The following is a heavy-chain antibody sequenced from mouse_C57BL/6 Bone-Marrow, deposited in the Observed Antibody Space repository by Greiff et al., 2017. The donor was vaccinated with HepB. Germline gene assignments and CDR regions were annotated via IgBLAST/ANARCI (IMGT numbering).Heavy chain of an antibody. CDR2: INYDGSST. CDR3: AREEPNYGSSPYWYFDV. D-gene: IGHD1-1*01. J-gene: IGHJ1*03. Sequence: EVMLVESEGGLVQPGSSMKLSCTASGFTFSDYYMAWVRQVPEKGLEWVANINYDGSSTYYLDSLKSRFIISRDNAKNILYLQMSSLKSEDTATYYCAREEPNYGSSPYWYFDVWGTGTTVTVSS. CDR1: GFTFSDYY. V-gene: IGHV5-16*01.